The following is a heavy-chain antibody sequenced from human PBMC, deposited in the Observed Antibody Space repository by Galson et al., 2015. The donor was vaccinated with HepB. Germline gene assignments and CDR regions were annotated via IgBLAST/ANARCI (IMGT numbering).Heavy chain of an antibody. CDR3: ATAPAVPRFYWYFDL. CDR1: GYTLTELS. J-gene: IGHJ2*01. D-gene: IGHD4-17*01. V-gene: IGHV1-24*01. CDR2: FDPEDGET. Sequence: SVKVSCKVSGYTLTELSMHWVRQAPGKGLEWMGGFDPEDGETIYAQKFQGRVTMTEDTSTDTAYMELSSLRSEDTAVYYCATAPAVPRFYWYFDLWGRGTLVTVSS.